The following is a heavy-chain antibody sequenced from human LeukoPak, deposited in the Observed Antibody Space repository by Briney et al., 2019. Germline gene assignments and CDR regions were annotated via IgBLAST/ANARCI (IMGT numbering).Heavy chain of an antibody. Sequence: PSGGSLRLSCAASGFTFSSYAMSWVRQAPGKGLEWVSTLSGSGDTSYYSDSVKGRVTTSRDNSRNTLYLQMSSLRAEDTAVYYCAKSLIGSGYGWAPFDYWGQGTLVTVSS. CDR2: LSGSGDTS. J-gene: IGHJ4*02. CDR3: AKSLIGSGYGWAPFDY. V-gene: IGHV3-23*01. CDR1: GFTFSSYA. D-gene: IGHD5-12*01.